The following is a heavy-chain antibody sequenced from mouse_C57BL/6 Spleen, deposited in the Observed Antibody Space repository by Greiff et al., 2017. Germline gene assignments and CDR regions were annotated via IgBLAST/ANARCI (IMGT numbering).Heavy chain of an antibody. J-gene: IGHJ4*01. CDR2: IYPGSGST. CDR1: GYTFTSYW. D-gene: IGHD2-4*01. V-gene: IGHV1-55*01. Sequence: VQLQQPGAELVKPGASVKMSCKASGYTFTSYWITWVKQRPGQGLEWIGDIYPGSGSTNYNEKFKSKATLTVYKASSTAYMQLSSLTSEDSAVYYCAIYYDYGDAMDYWGQGTSVTVSS. CDR3: AIYYDYGDAMDY.